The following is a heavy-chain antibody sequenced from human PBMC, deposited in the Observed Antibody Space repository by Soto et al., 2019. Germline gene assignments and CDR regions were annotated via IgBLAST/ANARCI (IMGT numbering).Heavy chain of an antibody. V-gene: IGHV3-48*03. D-gene: IGHD5-12*01. CDR3: ARVYLMATITSLEY. Sequence: GGSLRLSCAASGVTFSSYEMNWVRQAPGKGLEWVSYISSSGSTIYYADSVKGRFTISRDNAKNSLYLQMNSLRAEDTAVYYCARVYLMATITSLEYWGQGTLVTVSS. J-gene: IGHJ4*02. CDR1: GVTFSSYE. CDR2: ISSSGSTI.